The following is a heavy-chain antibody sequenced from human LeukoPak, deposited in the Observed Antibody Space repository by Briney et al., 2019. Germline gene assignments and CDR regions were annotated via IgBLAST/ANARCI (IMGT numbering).Heavy chain of an antibody. V-gene: IGHV3-30*18. CDR1: GFTFSSYG. J-gene: IGHJ4*02. CDR3: AKDRVVGTTRDFDY. Sequence: PGGSLRLSCAASGFTFSSYGMHWVRQAPGKGLEWVAVISYDGSNKYYADSVKGRFTISRDNSKNTLYLQMNSLRAEDTAVYYCAKDRVVGTTRDFDYWGQGTLVTVSS. D-gene: IGHD1-26*01. CDR2: ISYDGSNK.